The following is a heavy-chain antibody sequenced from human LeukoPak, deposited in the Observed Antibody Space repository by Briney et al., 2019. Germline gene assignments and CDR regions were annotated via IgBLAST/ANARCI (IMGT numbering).Heavy chain of an antibody. J-gene: IGHJ4*02. CDR2: ISPDGGAE. V-gene: IGHV3-7*01. CDR3: SGRSGFSSIY. Sequence: GGSLRLSCEASGFTSNTHWMNWVRHAPGKGLEWMANISPDGGAEVYVDSVKGRFTISRDNAKNSVYLQMNNVRAEDTGVYYCSGRSGFSSIYWGQGILVTVSS. D-gene: IGHD2-2*01. CDR1: GFTSNTHW.